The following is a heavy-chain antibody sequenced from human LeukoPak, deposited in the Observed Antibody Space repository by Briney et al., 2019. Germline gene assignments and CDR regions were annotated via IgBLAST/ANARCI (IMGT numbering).Heavy chain of an antibody. Sequence: ASVKVSCKASGYTFTSYGISWVRQAPGQGLEWMGWISAYNGNTNYTQKLQGRGTMTTDTATSTAYMELRSLRSDDTAVYYCARDYLTIIEGPGNWGQGTLVTVSS. D-gene: IGHD3-22*01. CDR1: GYTFTSYG. CDR2: ISAYNGNT. CDR3: ARDYLTIIEGPGN. J-gene: IGHJ4*02. V-gene: IGHV1-18*01.